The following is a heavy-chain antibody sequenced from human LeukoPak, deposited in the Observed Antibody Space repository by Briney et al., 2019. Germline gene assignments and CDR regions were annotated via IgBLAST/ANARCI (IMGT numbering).Heavy chain of an antibody. J-gene: IGHJ4*02. CDR1: GFTFSSYW. V-gene: IGHV3-30-3*01. CDR3: ARLMVRGVIRDY. D-gene: IGHD3-10*01. Sequence: QPGGSLRLSCAASGFTFSSYWMNWVRQAPGKGLEWVAVISYDGSNKYYADSVKGRFTISRDNSKNTLYLQMNSLRAEDTAVYYCARLMVRGVIRDYWGQGTLVTVSS. CDR2: ISYDGSNK.